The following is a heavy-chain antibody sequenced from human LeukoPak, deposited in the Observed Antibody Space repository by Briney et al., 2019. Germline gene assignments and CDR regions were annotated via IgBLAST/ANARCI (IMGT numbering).Heavy chain of an antibody. CDR3: VRAAPNSRYYYSGLDV. D-gene: IGHD3-10*01. CDR1: GFPFSNYD. J-gene: IGHJ6*02. V-gene: IGHV3-13*01. CDR2: IGTVDDA. Sequence: GGSLRLSCAASGFPFSNYDIHWVRQVQGRGLEWVSTIGTVDDAYYPGSVKGRFTISRENTRNSSHLQMSSLRVEDTAVYYCVRAAPNSRYYYSGLDVWGHGTAVIVSS.